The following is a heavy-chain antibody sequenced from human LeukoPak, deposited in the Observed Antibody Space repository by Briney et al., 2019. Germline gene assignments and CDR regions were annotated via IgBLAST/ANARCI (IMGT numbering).Heavy chain of an antibody. D-gene: IGHD3-16*02. J-gene: IGHJ4*02. CDR1: GYSFMNYG. V-gene: IGHV1-18*01. CDR2: ISAYNGNT. CDR3: ARDQLRLGELSLYRY. Sequence: ASVKVSCKASGYSFMNYGISWVRQAPGQGLEWMGWISAYNGNTNYAQKLQGRVTMTTDTSTSTAYMELRSLRSDDTAVYYCARDQLRLGELSLYRYWGQGTLVTVSS.